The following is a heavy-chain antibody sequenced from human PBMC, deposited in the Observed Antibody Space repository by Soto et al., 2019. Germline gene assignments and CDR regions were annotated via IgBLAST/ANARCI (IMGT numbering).Heavy chain of an antibody. CDR3: ARISQDPAHYYYYMDV. J-gene: IGHJ6*03. CDR2: IYYSGST. CDR1: GGSISSSSYY. Sequence: PSETLSLTCTVSGGSISSSSYYLGWIRQPPGKGLEWIGSIYYSGSTYYNPSLKSRVTISVDTSKNQFSLKLSSVTAADTAVYYCARISQDPAHYYYYMDVWGKGTTVTVSS. V-gene: IGHV4-39*01.